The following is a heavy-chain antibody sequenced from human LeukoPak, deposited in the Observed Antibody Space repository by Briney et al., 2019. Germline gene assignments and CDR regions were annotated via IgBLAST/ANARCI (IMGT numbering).Heavy chain of an antibody. CDR2: ISSSSSYI. D-gene: IGHD1-26*01. V-gene: IGHV3-21*01. CDR1: GFTFSSYE. J-gene: IGHJ4*02. Sequence: PGGSLRLSCAASGFTFSSYEMNWVRQAPGKGLEWVSSISSSSSYIYYADSVKGRFTISRDNAKNSLYLQMNSLRAEDTAVYYCARSLILGVVRLVALDYWGQGTLVTVSS. CDR3: ARSLILGVVRLVALDY.